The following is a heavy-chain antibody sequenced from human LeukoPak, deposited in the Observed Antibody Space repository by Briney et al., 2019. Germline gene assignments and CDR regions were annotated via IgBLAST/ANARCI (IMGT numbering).Heavy chain of an antibody. CDR2: INPNSGGT. V-gene: IGHV1-2*02. Sequence: ASVKVSCKASGYTFTSYYMHWVRQAPGQGLEWMGWINPNSGGTNYAQKFQGRVTMTRDTSISTAYMELSRLRSDDTAVYYCAREQALRYSSGWYGGDYWGQGTLVTVSS. CDR3: AREQALRYSSGWYGGDY. D-gene: IGHD6-19*01. CDR1: GYTFTSYY. J-gene: IGHJ4*02.